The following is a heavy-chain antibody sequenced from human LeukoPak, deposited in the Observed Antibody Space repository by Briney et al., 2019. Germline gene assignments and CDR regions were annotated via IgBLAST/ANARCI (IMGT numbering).Heavy chain of an antibody. CDR2: ISTYNGDT. Sequence: ASVKVSCKASGYTFSSYALSWVRQAPGQGLEWMGWISTYNGDTNYAQHLQGRVTMTTDTSTSTAYMELRSLRSDDTAVYYCARVIYSGGYTYGYEDYWGQGTLVTVSS. CDR1: GYTFSSYA. J-gene: IGHJ4*02. CDR3: ARVIYSGGYTYGYEDY. D-gene: IGHD5-18*01. V-gene: IGHV1-18*01.